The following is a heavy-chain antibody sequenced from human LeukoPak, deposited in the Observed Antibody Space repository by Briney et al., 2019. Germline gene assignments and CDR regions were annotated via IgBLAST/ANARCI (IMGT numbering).Heavy chain of an antibody. Sequence: GGSLRLSCVASGFIFSNYGMHWVRQAPGKGLEWVANIKQDGSEKYYVDSVKGQFTISRDNAKNSLYLQMNSLRAEDTAVYYCARDLGYSYGYGMDVWGQGTTVTVSS. J-gene: IGHJ6*02. D-gene: IGHD5-18*01. CDR3: ARDLGYSYGYGMDV. V-gene: IGHV3-7*01. CDR1: GFIFSNYG. CDR2: IKQDGSEK.